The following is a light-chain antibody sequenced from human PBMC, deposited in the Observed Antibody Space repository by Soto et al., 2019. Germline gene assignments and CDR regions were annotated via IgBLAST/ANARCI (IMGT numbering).Light chain of an antibody. J-gene: IGKJ4*01. CDR3: QQSYSTPSLT. V-gene: IGKV1-39*01. Sequence: DIQMTPSPSSLSASVVDRVTITCRASQSIDKYLNWYQQKPGKGPDLLIYAASNLRTGVPSRFSGSGSGTDFTLTISSLLPEDFATYFCQQSYSTPSLTFGGGTKVDIK. CDR2: AAS. CDR1: QSIDKY.